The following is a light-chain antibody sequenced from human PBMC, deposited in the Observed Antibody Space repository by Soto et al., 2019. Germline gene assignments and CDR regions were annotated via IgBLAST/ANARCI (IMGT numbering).Light chain of an antibody. CDR2: EVN. Sequence: QSALTQRASVSGSPGQSITTSCTGTTSDVGSYDSVSWYQHHPGKAPKLMIYEVNKRPSGVSIRFSGSKSGNTASLTISGLQAGDEADYYCCSYAGTSYVFGAGTKVTVL. CDR1: TSDVGSYDS. J-gene: IGLJ1*01. V-gene: IGLV2-23*02. CDR3: CSYAGTSYV.